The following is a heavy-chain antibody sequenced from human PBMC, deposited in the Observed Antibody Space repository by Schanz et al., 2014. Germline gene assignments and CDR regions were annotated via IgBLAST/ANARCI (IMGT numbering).Heavy chain of an antibody. CDR3: VRDSGFAFDY. D-gene: IGHD3-22*01. Sequence: EVQLVESGGGVVQPGRSLRLSCAASGFTFSTHAMHWVRQAPGKGLEWVSYVSRSTPDIYYADSVKGRFTMSRDNAKNSVFLQMNSLRAEDTAVYYCVRDSGFAFDYWGQGTLVTVSS. CDR1: GFTFSTHA. J-gene: IGHJ4*02. V-gene: IGHV3-48*01. CDR2: VSRSTPDI.